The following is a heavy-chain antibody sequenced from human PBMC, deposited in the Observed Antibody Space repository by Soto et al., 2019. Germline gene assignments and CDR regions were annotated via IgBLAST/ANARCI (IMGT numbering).Heavy chain of an antibody. J-gene: IGHJ6*01. CDR2: IVVGSGNT. CDR3: AAENCSSTSCYTRYYYYYGMDV. CDR1: GFTSTSSA. V-gene: IGHV1-58*01. D-gene: IGHD2-2*02. Sequence: SFKFSCKASGFTSTSSAVQWVRQARGQRPECRAWIVVGSGNTNYAQKFQERVTITRDMSTSTAYMELSSLRSEDTAVYYCAAENCSSTSCYTRYYYYYGMDVWGQGTTVTVSS.